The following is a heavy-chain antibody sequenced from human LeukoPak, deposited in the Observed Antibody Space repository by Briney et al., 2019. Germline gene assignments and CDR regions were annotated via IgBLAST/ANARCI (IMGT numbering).Heavy chain of an antibody. D-gene: IGHD2/OR15-2a*01. V-gene: IGHV4-59*01. Sequence: SETLSLTCTVSGASISTYYWSWIRQPPGKGLEWIGYLYYSGSTTYSPCLKSRVTMSVDTSKSQFSLKLNSVTAADTAIYYCARVRGTFETDWGQGTLVTVSS. CDR2: LYYSGST. CDR1: GASISTYY. CDR3: ARVRGTFETD. J-gene: IGHJ1*01.